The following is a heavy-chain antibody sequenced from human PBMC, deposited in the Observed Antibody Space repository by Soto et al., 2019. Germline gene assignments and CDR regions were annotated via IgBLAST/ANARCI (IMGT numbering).Heavy chain of an antibody. CDR2: ISSSSSTI. Sequence: GGSLRLSWAASGFTFSSYSMSWVRQAPGKGLEWVSYISSSSSTIYYADSVKGRFTISRDNAKNSLYLQMNSLRAEDTAVYYCARDYYYDSSGYYAGFDYWGQGTLVTVSS. J-gene: IGHJ4*02. CDR1: GFTFSSYS. D-gene: IGHD3-22*01. V-gene: IGHV3-48*01. CDR3: ARDYYYDSSGYYAGFDY.